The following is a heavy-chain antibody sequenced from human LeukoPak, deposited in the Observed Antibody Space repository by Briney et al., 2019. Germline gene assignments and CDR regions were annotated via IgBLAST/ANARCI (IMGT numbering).Heavy chain of an antibody. CDR2: ISSSGNTI. Sequence: GGSLRLSCAASGFTYSDYYMSWIRQAPGKGLEWVSYISSSGNTIYYADSVKGRFTISRDNAKNSLYLQMNSLRAADTAVYYCARITCSPSSCYKDGMYYFDSWGQGTLVTVSS. D-gene: IGHD2-15*01. CDR3: ARITCSPSSCYKDGMYYFDS. V-gene: IGHV3-11*01. CDR1: GFTYSDYY. J-gene: IGHJ4*02.